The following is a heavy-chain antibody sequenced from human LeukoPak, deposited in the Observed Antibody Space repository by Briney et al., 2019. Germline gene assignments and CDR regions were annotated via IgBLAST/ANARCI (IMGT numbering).Heavy chain of an antibody. D-gene: IGHD3-10*01. CDR3: ASGYYGSGSSYGMDV. V-gene: IGHV1-2*06. J-gene: IGHJ6*02. CDR1: GYTFTSYD. Sequence: ASVKVSCKASGYTFTSYDISWVRQATGQGLEWMGRINPNSGGTNYAQKFQGRVTMTRDTSISTAYMELSRLRSDDTAVYYCASGYYGSGSSYGMDVWGQGTTVTVSS. CDR2: INPNSGGT.